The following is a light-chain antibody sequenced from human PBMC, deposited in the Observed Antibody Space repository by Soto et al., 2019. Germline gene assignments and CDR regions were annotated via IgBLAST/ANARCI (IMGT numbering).Light chain of an antibody. CDR2: LGS. CDR3: MQALQTPLFT. V-gene: IGKV2-28*01. J-gene: IGKJ3*01. Sequence: DLVMTQSPLSLPVTPGEPASISCRSSQSLLHSNGYNYLHWYLQKPGQSPQLLIYLGSNRASGVPDRFSGSGSGTDFTLKISRVEAEDVGVYYCMQALQTPLFTFGPGTKVDIE. CDR1: QSLLHSNGYNY.